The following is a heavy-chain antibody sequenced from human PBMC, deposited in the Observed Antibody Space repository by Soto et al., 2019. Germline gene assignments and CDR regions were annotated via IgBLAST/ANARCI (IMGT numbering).Heavy chain of an antibody. D-gene: IGHD2-8*02. Sequence: PGGSLRLSCAASGFTFTTYAMSWVRQAPTKGLEWVSTISAGADNSIYADSVKGRFTISRDNSKNTLYLQMSSLKAEDTAIYYCAIFPSGRRYFDYSGQGTLVTVSS. CDR3: AIFPSGRRYFDY. J-gene: IGHJ4*02. CDR1: GFTFTTYA. CDR2: ISAGADNS. V-gene: IGHV3-23*01.